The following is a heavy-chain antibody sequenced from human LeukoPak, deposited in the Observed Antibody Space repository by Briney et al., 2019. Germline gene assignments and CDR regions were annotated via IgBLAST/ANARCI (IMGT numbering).Heavy chain of an antibody. CDR1: GGTFSSYA. CDR3: ASPIPPCSSTSCWHYYYYGMDV. V-gene: IGHV1-69*01. J-gene: IGHJ6*02. CDR2: IIPIFGTA. Sequence: GASVKVSCKASGGTFSSYAISWVRQAPGQGLEWMGGIIPIFGTANYAQKFQGRVTITADESTSTAYMELSSLRSEDTAVYYCASPIPPCSSTSCWHYYYYGMDVWGQGTTVTVSS. D-gene: IGHD2-2*01.